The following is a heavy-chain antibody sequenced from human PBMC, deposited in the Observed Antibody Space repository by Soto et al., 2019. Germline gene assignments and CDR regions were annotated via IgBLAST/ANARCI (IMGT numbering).Heavy chain of an antibody. CDR1: GGTFSSYT. CDR3: ARHVGTTVHYWYFDL. Sequence: QVQLVQSGAEVKKPGSSVKVSCKASGGTFSSYTISWVRQAPGQGLEWMGRIIPILGIANYAQKFQGRVTITADKSTSTAYMELSSLRSEDTAVYYCARHVGTTVHYWYFDLWGRGTLVTVSS. V-gene: IGHV1-69*02. J-gene: IGHJ2*01. CDR2: IIPILGIA. D-gene: IGHD4-17*01.